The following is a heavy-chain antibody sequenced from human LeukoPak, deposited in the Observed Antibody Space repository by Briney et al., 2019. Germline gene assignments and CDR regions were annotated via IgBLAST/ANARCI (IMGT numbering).Heavy chain of an antibody. D-gene: IGHD5-12*01. Sequence: GRSLTPACPLSTSLSILYSVGCDSPAPGKGLEWVAVISYDGSNKYYADSVKGRFTISRDNSKNTLYLQMNSLRAEDTAVYYCASARVLYGYGGYGEPYFDYWGQGTLVTVSS. V-gene: IGHV3-30*03. J-gene: IGHJ4*02. CDR1: TSLSILYS. CDR2: ISYDGSNK. CDR3: ASARVLYGYGGYGEPYFDY.